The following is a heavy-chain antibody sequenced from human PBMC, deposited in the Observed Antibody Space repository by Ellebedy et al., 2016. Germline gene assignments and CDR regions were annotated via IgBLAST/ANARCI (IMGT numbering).Heavy chain of an antibody. D-gene: IGHD3-16*01. CDR2: ISDSGSNT. V-gene: IGHV3-23*01. J-gene: IGHJ4*02. CDR1: GFTFSSYA. CDR3: AKDGGSFDY. Sequence: GESLKISCAASGFTFSSYAMTWVRQTPGKGLEWVSSISDSGSNTYYADSVKGRFTISRDNSKNTLYLQMNSLRAEDTAVYYCAKDGGSFDYWGQGTLVTVSS.